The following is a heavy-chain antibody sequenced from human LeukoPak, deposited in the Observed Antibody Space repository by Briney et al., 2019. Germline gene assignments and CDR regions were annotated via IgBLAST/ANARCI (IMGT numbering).Heavy chain of an antibody. V-gene: IGHV3-21*06. D-gene: IGHD6-6*01. J-gene: IGHJ5*01. Sequence: NPGGSLRLSCAASGFTFSSYSMNWVRQAPGKGLEWVSSISSSSSYIYYADSVKDRFTISRDNAKNSLYLQMNSLRAEDTAVYYCARQLISTSSVLLPDSWGQGTLVTVSS. CDR1: GFTFSSYS. CDR2: ISSSSSYI. CDR3: ARQLISTSSVLLPDS.